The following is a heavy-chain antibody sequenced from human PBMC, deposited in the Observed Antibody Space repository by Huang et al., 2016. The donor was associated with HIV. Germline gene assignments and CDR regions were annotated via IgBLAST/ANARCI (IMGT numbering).Heavy chain of an antibody. J-gene: IGHJ4*02. CDR3: ARDPRIQSWLNFFDY. CDR2: INSDGSST. V-gene: IGHV3-74*01. Sequence: EVQLVESGGGLVQPGGSLRLSCAASGFSISSYWMHWVRQAPGKGRVWVSRINSDGSSTSYADSVKGRFTISRDNAKNTLYLQMNSLRAEDTAVYYCARDPRIQSWLNFFDYWGRGTLVSVSS. D-gene: IGHD3-22*01. CDR1: GFSISSYW.